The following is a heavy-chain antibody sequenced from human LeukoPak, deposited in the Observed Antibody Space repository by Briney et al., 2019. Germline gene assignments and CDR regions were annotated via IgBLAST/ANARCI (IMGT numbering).Heavy chain of an antibody. CDR3: ARDTDYYGSGRHGYFDH. CDR2: IYSGGST. D-gene: IGHD3-10*01. V-gene: IGHV3-66*01. CDR1: GFTFSSHS. J-gene: IGHJ1*01. Sequence: GGSLRLSCAASGFTFSSHSMSWVRQAPGKGLEWVSLIYSGGSTYSADSVKGRFTISRDNSKNTLHLQMNSLRVEDTAVYYCARDTDYYGSGRHGYFDHWGQGTLVTVSS.